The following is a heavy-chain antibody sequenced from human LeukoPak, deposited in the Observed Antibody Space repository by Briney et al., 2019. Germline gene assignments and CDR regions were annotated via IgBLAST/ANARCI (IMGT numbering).Heavy chain of an antibody. D-gene: IGHD6-13*01. Sequence: GGTLRLSCAASGFTFSSYGMSWVRQAPGKGLEWVSAISGSGGSTYYADSVKGRFTISRDNSKNTLYLQMNSLRAEDTAVYYCARDSLTEYSSSWYYDYWGQGTLVTVSS. CDR2: ISGSGGST. CDR1: GFTFSSYG. CDR3: ARDSLTEYSSSWYYDY. J-gene: IGHJ4*02. V-gene: IGHV3-23*01.